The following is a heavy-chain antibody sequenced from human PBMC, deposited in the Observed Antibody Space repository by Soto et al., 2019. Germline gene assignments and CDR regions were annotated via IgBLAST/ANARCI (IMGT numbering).Heavy chain of an antibody. V-gene: IGHV4-61*01. Sequence: QVQLQESGPGLVKPSETLSLTCTVSGGSVSSGSYYWSWIRQPPGKGLEWIGYIYYSGSTNYNPSLKSQVTISVDTSKNQFSLKLSSVTAADTAVYYCASAYLQQIDYWGQGTLVTVSS. CDR2: IYYSGST. CDR3: ASAYLQQIDY. D-gene: IGHD5-18*01. J-gene: IGHJ4*02. CDR1: GGSVSSGSYY.